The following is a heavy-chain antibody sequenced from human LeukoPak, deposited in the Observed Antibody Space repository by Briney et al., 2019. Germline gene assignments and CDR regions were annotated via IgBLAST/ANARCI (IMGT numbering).Heavy chain of an antibody. Sequence: ASVKVSCKASGYTFTSYGISWVRQAPGQGLEWMGWISAYNGNTNYAQKLQGRVTMTTDTSTSTAYMELRSLRSDDTAVYYCARAPGRFTIFGGSDYWGQGTLVTVSS. CDR1: GYTFTSYG. CDR3: ARAPGRFTIFGGSDY. D-gene: IGHD3-3*01. J-gene: IGHJ4*02. CDR2: ISAYNGNT. V-gene: IGHV1-18*01.